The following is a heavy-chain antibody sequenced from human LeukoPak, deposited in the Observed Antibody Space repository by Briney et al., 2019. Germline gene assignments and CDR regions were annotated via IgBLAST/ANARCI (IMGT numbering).Heavy chain of an antibody. J-gene: IGHJ4*02. Sequence: PGESLKISCKGSGYSFTNYWIGWVRQMPGKGLEWMGIIFPGGSDTKYSPSFQGQVTISADKSISTAYLQWRSLKASDTAMYYYARRSTAVYSSGSYYNDPTFDYWGQGTLVTVSS. V-gene: IGHV5-51*01. CDR1: GYSFTNYW. D-gene: IGHD3-10*01. CDR2: IFPGGSDT. CDR3: ARRSTAVYSSGSYYNDPTFDY.